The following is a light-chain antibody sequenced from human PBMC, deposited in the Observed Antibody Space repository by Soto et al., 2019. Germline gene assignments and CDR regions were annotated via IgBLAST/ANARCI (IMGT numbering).Light chain of an antibody. CDR2: AAS. CDR1: QSISSY. V-gene: IGKV1-39*01. Sequence: DIQMTQSPSALSASVGGRVTITCRASQSISSYLNWYQQKPGKAPKLLIYAASSLQSGLPSRFSGSGSGTDFTLTISRLQPEDFATYYCQQSYSTPTFGGGTRLEIK. J-gene: IGKJ5*01. CDR3: QQSYSTPT.